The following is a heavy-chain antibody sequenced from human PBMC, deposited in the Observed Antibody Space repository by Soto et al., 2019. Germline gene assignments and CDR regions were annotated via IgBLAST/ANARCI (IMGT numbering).Heavy chain of an antibody. J-gene: IGHJ5*02. CDR3: ARDLRGPRGCWFDP. V-gene: IGHV3-53*01. Sequence: GGSLRLSCAASGFTVSSNYMSWVRQAPGKGLEWVSVIYSGGSTYYAGSVKGRFTISRDNSKNTLYLQMNSLRAEDTAVYYCARDLRGPRGCWFDPWGKGTLATVSS. CDR2: IYSGGST. CDR1: GFTVSSNY. D-gene: IGHD1-26*01.